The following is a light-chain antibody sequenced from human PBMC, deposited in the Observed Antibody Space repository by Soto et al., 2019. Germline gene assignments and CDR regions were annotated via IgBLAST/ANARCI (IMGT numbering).Light chain of an antibody. CDR1: QSVSKS. V-gene: IGKV3-20*01. CDR3: QQYGSSPVT. Sequence: EIVLTQSPGTLSLSPGERATLSCRASQSVSKSLAWYQQKPDQAPSLLIYGASSRATGIPDRFSGSGSGTDFTLTISRLEPEDFAVYYCQQYGSSPVTFGQGTKVDI. J-gene: IGKJ1*01. CDR2: GAS.